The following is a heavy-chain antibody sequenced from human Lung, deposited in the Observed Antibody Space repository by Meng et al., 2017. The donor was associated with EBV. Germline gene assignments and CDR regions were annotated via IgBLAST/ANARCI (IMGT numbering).Heavy chain of an antibody. CDR2: IYWDDDK. Sequence: QVPLRESGPQLVNPTQTLTLPSTFSGFSLSTRGVGVGWIRQPPGKALEWLALIYWDDDKRYSPSLKSRLTITKDTSKNQVVLTMTNMDPVDAATYFCAHLIAARPFDYWGQGTLVTVSS. D-gene: IGHD6-6*01. V-gene: IGHV2-5*02. J-gene: IGHJ4*02. CDR3: AHLIAARPFDY. CDR1: GFSLSTRGVG.